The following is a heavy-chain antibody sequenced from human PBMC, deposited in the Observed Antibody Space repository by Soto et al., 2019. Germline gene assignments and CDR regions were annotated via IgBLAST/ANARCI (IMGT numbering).Heavy chain of an antibody. D-gene: IGHD5-12*01. Sequence: GSLRLSCAASGFTVSSNYMSWVRQAPGKGLEWVSVIYSGGSTYYADSVKGRFTISRDNSKNTLYLQMNSLRDEDTAVYYCASQCRDGYTYYYYYGMDVWGQGTTVTF. CDR2: IYSGGST. CDR3: ASQCRDGYTYYYYYGMDV. V-gene: IGHV3-53*01. CDR1: GFTVSSNY. J-gene: IGHJ6*02.